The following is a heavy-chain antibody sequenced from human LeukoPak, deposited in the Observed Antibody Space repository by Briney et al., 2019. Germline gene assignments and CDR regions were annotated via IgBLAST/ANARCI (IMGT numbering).Heavy chain of an antibody. CDR1: GYTFTGYY. Sequence: ASVKVSCKASGYTFTGYYMHWVRQAPGQGLEWMGWISTYNGHTKYAQRLQGRVTMTTDTSTSTAYMELRSLRSDDTAVYYCARGFPPRRSYDSSGYYSYYFDYWGQGTLVTVSS. CDR3: ARGFPPRRSYDSSGYYSYYFDY. V-gene: IGHV1-18*04. J-gene: IGHJ4*02. D-gene: IGHD3-22*01. CDR2: ISTYNGHT.